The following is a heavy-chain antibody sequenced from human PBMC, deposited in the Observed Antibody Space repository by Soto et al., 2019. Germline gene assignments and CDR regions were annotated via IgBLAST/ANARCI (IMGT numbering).Heavy chain of an antibody. J-gene: IGHJ3*02. Sequence: QLQLQESGPGLVKPSETLSLTCTVSGGSISSSSYYWGWIRQPPGKGLEWIGSIYYSGSTYYNPSLKSRVTISVDTSKNQFSLKLSSVTAADTAVYYCARPSSSTYCSSTSCYQRAHAFDIWGQGTMVTVSS. CDR2: IYYSGST. D-gene: IGHD2-2*01. CDR3: ARPSSSTYCSSTSCYQRAHAFDI. CDR1: GGSISSSSYY. V-gene: IGHV4-39*01.